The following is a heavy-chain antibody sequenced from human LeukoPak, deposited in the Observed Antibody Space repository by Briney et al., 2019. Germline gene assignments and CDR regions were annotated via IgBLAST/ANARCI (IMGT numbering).Heavy chain of an antibody. CDR1: GDSISTYY. V-gene: IGHV4-59*01. CDR3: ARRVQMSSASATSNTWLDP. CDR2: IHFSGDA. Sequence: SETLSLTCTVSGDSISTYYWNWIRQPPGKRLEWIGHIHFSGDANYNPSLKSRVTISLDSAKNEFSLRLISVTAADTAVYYCARRVQMSSASATSNTWLDPWGQGTLVSASP. D-gene: IGHD3-10*01. J-gene: IGHJ5*02.